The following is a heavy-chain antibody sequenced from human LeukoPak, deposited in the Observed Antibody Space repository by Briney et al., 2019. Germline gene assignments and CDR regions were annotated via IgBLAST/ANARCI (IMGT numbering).Heavy chain of an antibody. CDR1: GFTFSSYS. CDR2: ISSGSRYI. V-gene: IGHV3-21*04. D-gene: IGHD1-26*01. CDR3: ARRPFIWEPLIDY. Sequence: GGSLRLSCAASGFTFSSYSMNWVRQAPGKGLEWVSSISSGSRYISYADSVKGRFTISRDNAKNSLFLQMNSLRAEDTAVYYCARRPFIWEPLIDYWGQGTLVTVSS. J-gene: IGHJ4*02.